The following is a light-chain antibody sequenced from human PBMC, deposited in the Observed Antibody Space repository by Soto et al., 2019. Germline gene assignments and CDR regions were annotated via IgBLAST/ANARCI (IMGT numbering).Light chain of an antibody. J-gene: IGKJ5*01. CDR2: EAS. Sequence: EIVMTQSPATLSVSPGERATLSCRASQSVSSNLAWYQQKPGQAPRLLMYEASNRATGIPARFSGGGSGTDFTLTISRLEPEDFAVYYCQQYGSSPITFGQGTRLGL. V-gene: IGKV3-20*01. CDR3: QQYGSSPIT. CDR1: QSVSSN.